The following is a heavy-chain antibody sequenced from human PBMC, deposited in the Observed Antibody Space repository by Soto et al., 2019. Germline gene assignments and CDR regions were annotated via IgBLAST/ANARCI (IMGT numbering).Heavy chain of an antibody. CDR3: AKGFSSGWYVDS. J-gene: IGHJ4*02. CDR2: ILSGGGT. V-gene: IGHV4-61*01. CDR1: GGPISSRSYY. D-gene: IGHD6-19*01. Sequence: SETLSLTCTVSGGPISSRSYYWSWIRQPPGKTLEWIGFILSGGGTSTNPSLRSRLSISVDTSRNQFSLRLTSVTASDTGVYFCAKGFSSGWYVDSWGRGTL.